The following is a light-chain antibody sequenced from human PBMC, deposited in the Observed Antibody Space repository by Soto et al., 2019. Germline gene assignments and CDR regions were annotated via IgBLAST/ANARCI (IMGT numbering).Light chain of an antibody. V-gene: IGLV2-23*01. CDR3: CSYVGSRTYV. CDR1: SSDVGTYNL. CDR2: EGT. J-gene: IGLJ1*01. Sequence: QSALTQPASVSGSPGQSITISCTGTSSDVGTYNLVSWYQQHPGKAPKLMVYEGTKRPSGVSNRFSGSKSGNTASLTISGLQAEDEADYYCCSYVGSRTYVFGTGT.